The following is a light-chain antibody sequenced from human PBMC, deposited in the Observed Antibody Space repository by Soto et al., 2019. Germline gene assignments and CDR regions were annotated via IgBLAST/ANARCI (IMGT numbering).Light chain of an antibody. J-gene: IGKJ1*01. CDR1: QSLLHSNGYNY. CDR3: MQALQTPWT. V-gene: IGKV2-28*01. CDR2: LGS. Sequence: DIVMTQSPLSLPVTPGEPASISCRSSQSLLHSNGYNYLDWYLQKPGQSPQLLIYLGSNRASGVXDXXSGSGSGTDFTLKISRVEAEDVGVYYCMQALQTPWTFGQGPKVEIK.